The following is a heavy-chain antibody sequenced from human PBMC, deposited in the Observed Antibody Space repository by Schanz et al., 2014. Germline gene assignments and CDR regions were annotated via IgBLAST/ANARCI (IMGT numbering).Heavy chain of an antibody. CDR3: ASSGAGYSSSWDFDY. V-gene: IGHV1-8*01. J-gene: IGHJ4*02. D-gene: IGHD6-13*01. Sequence: QVHLVQSGAEVKKPGASVKVSCKASGYNITSNDVTWVRQATGQGLEWMGWMNPNSGNTGYAQKLQGRVTMTTDTSTFTAYMDVSSLRSEDTAVYYCASSGAGYSSSWDFDYWGQGTLXTVSS. CDR1: GYNITSND. CDR2: MNPNSGNT.